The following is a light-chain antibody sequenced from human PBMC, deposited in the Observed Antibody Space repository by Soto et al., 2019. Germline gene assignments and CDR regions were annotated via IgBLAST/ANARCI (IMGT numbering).Light chain of an antibody. CDR3: QQRGNWPPT. V-gene: IGKV3-11*01. CDR2: DAS. CDR1: QSVSSY. J-gene: IGKJ3*01. Sequence: EIVLTQSPATLSLSPGERATLSCRASQSVSSYLAWYQQKPGQAPRLLIYDASNRATGIPARFSGSGSGTDFTLTISSLEPEDFAVYYCQQRGNWPPTFGPGTTVDIK.